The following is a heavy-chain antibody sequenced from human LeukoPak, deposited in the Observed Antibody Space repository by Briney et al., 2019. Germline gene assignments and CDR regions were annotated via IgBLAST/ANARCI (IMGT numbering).Heavy chain of an antibody. D-gene: IGHD6-19*01. V-gene: IGHV3-23*01. CDR2: ISGSGIDNT. CDR1: GFTVRTYA. J-gene: IGHJ4*02. CDR3: ETRITLAGTSMVY. Sequence: PGGSLRLSCAASGFTVRTYAMSWVRQAPGKGLEWVSAISGSGIDNTFYADSVKGRFTISRDNSKNTLFLQMNSLRAEDTAAYYCETRITLAGTSMVYWGQGTLVTVSS.